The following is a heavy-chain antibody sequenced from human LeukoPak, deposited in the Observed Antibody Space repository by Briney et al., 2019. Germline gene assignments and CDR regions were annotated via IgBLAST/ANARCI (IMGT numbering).Heavy chain of an antibody. D-gene: IGHD2-8*01. CDR1: GFTFSDYY. J-gene: IGHJ6*03. CDR2: ISTSGTTI. V-gene: IGHV3-11*04. CDR3: AKDRCSNGIGCYYYYMDV. Sequence: GGSLRLSCAASGFTFSDYYMTWIRQAPGKGLEWVSYISTSGTTIYYADSVKGRFSISRDSSKNILYLQMNSLRAEDTAVYYCAKDRCSNGIGCYYYYMDVWGKGTTVTISS.